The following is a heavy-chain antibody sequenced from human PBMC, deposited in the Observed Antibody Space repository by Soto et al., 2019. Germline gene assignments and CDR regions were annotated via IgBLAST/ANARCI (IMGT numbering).Heavy chain of an antibody. D-gene: IGHD2-2*01. CDR1: GGSISSYY. Sequence: QVQLQESGPGLVKPSETLSLTCTVSGGSISSYYWSWIRQPPGKGLEWIGYIYYSGSTNYNPSLKSRVTISVDTSKNQFALKLSSVTAADTAVYYCARVVPAAIGDRYFDYWGQGTLVTVSS. V-gene: IGHV4-59*01. CDR2: IYYSGST. CDR3: ARVVPAAIGDRYFDY. J-gene: IGHJ4*02.